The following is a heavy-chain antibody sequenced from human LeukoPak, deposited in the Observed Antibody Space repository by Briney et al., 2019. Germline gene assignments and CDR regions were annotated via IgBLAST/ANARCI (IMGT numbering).Heavy chain of an antibody. Sequence: SETLSLTCEVYGSSFSGYYWSWYRQTPGKGLEWIGEIHPSGSTDYNPSLKSRVIISLDTSKNQFSLKVNSVTAADTAVYYCAGGQDEAKSHHWGQGTLATVSS. CDR2: IHPSGST. CDR1: GSSFSGYY. J-gene: IGHJ1*01. D-gene: IGHD4/OR15-4a*01. CDR3: AGGQDEAKSHH. V-gene: IGHV4-34*01.